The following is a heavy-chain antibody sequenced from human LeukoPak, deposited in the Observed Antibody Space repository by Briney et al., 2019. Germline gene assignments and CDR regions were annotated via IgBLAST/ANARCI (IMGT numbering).Heavy chain of an antibody. CDR3: ARPQGRITMVRGVPPGWFDP. Sequence: SETLSLTCTVSGGSISSYYWSWIRQPPGKGLEWIGYIYYSGSTYYNPSLKSRVTISVDTSKNQFSLKLSSVTAADTAVYYCARPQGRITMVRGVPPGWFDPWGQGTLVTVSS. D-gene: IGHD3-10*01. V-gene: IGHV4-59*08. J-gene: IGHJ5*02. CDR1: GGSISSYY. CDR2: IYYSGST.